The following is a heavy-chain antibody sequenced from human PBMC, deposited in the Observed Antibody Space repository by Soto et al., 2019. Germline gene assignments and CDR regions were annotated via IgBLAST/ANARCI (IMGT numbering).Heavy chain of an antibody. J-gene: IGHJ6*02. CDR1: GASISNAY. CDR3: ARDNIVSKGYGMDV. Sequence: SETLSLTCTVSGASISNAYWSWIRQAAGKRLEWIGRIHSSGTFNYNPSLKSRVSISRDTSKNQISLKLSSVTAADTAVYYCARDNIVSKGYGMDVWGQGTTVTAP. CDR2: IHSSGTF. V-gene: IGHV4-4*07. D-gene: IGHD5-12*01.